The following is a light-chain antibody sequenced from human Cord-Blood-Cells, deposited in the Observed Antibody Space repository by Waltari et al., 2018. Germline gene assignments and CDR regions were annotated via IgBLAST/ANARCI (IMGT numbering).Light chain of an antibody. CDR2: EGS. CDR1: SSDVGSYNL. CDR3: CSYAGSVV. Sequence: QSALTQPASVSGSPGQSITISCTGTSSDVGSYNLVSWYQQHTGKAPKLMIYEGSKRPSGVSNRFSGSKSGNTAFLTISGLQAEDEADYYCCSYAGSVVFGGGTKLTVL. J-gene: IGLJ2*01. V-gene: IGLV2-23*01.